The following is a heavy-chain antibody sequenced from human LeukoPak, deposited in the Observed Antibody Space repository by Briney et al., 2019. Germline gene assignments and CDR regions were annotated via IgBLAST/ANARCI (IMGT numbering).Heavy chain of an antibody. Sequence: ASVKVSCKASGYTFTSYYMHWVRQAPGQGLEWMGIINPSGGSTSYAQKFQGRVTMTRDTSTSTVYMELSSLRSEDTAVYYCARSFFSGTTVVTDWFDPWGQGTLVTVSS. J-gene: IGHJ5*02. D-gene: IGHD4-23*01. CDR2: INPSGGST. V-gene: IGHV1-46*01. CDR3: ARSFFSGTTVVTDWFDP. CDR1: GYTFTSYY.